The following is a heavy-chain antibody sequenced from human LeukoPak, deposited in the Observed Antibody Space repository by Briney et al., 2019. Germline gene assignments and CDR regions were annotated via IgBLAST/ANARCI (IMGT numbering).Heavy chain of an antibody. CDR3: ARDRGYYFGSGSYLGD. CDR2: IYYSGST. V-gene: IGHV4-59*01. CDR1: GGSTSTYY. J-gene: IGHJ4*02. D-gene: IGHD3-10*01. Sequence: SETLSLTCTVSGGSTSTYYWSWIRQPPGKGLEWIGYIYYSGSTNYNPSLKSRVTISVDTSKNQFSLKLSSVTAADTAVCYCARDRGYYFGSGSYLGDWGQGTLVTVSS.